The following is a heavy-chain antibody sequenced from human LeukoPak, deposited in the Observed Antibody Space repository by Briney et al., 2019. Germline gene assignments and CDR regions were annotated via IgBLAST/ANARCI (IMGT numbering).Heavy chain of an antibody. V-gene: IGHV3-48*01. CDR1: GFTFSSYS. Sequence: GGSLRLSCAASGFTFSSYSMNWVRQAPGKGLEWVSYISSSSSTIYYADSVKGRFTISRDNAKNSLYLQMNSLRAEDTAVYYCARDLCSSTSCYPDYRGQGTLVTVSS. CDR3: ARDLCSSTSCYPDY. D-gene: IGHD2-2*01. CDR2: ISSSSSTI. J-gene: IGHJ4*02.